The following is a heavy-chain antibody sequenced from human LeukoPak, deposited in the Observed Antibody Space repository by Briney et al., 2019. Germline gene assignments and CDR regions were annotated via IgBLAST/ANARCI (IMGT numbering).Heavy chain of an antibody. D-gene: IGHD6-25*01. CDR2: VYYGRSP. CDR1: GGSFSAYY. J-gene: IGHJ4*02. CDR3: ARSSGTGTFSY. V-gene: IGHV4-39*02. Sequence: PSETLSLTCAVSGGSFSAYYWTWIRQPPGKGLEWIGSVYYGRSPYFNPSLESRATISVDTSKNHFSLKMSSVTAADTAVYYCARSSGTGTFSYWGQGTLVTVSS.